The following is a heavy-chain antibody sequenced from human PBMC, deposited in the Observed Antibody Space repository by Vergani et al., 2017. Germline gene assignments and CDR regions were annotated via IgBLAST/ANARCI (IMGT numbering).Heavy chain of an antibody. CDR3: ARWGXYYDSSGDYVYFDY. CDR1: GFTFSSYG. Sequence: QVQLVESGGGVVQPGRSLRLSCAASGFTFSSYGMHWVRQAPGKGLEWVAVIWYDGSNKYYADSAKGRFTISRHNSKNTLYLQRNSLRAEDTAVYYCARWGXYYDSSGDYVYFDYWGQGTLVTVSS. CDR2: IWYDGSNK. D-gene: IGHD3-22*01. V-gene: IGHV3-33*01. J-gene: IGHJ4*02.